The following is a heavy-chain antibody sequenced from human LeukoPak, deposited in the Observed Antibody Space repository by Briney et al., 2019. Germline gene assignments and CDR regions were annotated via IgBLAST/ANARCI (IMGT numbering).Heavy chain of an antibody. J-gene: IGHJ4*02. CDR2: ISGSGGST. V-gene: IGHV3-23*01. Sequence: PGGSLRLSCTASGFTFSSYAMSWVRQAPGKGLERVSAISGSGGSTYYADSVKGRFTISRDNSKNTLYLQMNSLRAEDTAVYYCAKDREGYGAAGTGFDYWGQGTLVTVSS. CDR3: AKDREGYGAAGTGFDY. D-gene: IGHD6-13*01. CDR1: GFTFSSYA.